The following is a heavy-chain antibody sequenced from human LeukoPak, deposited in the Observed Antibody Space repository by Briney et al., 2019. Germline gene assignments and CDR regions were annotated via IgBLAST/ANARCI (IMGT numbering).Heavy chain of an antibody. CDR2: ITGSGSST. V-gene: IGHV3-23*01. CDR1: GFTFSSYA. D-gene: IGHD2-21*02. CDR3: AKPPRVVVVTAFDS. Sequence: PGGSLRVSCAASGFTFSSYAMTWVRQAPGKGLEWVSSITGSGSSTYYADSVKGRFTISRDNSKNTLYVQMNSLRAEDTAVYFCAKPPRVVVVTAFDSWGQGTLVTVSS. J-gene: IGHJ4*02.